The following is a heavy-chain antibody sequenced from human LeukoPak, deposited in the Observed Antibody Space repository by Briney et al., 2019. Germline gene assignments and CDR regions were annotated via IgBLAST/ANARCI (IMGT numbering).Heavy chain of an antibody. Sequence: SETLSLTCTVSGGSISSYYWSWIRQPPGKGLEWIGYIYYSGSTNYNPSLKSRVTISVDTSKNQFSLKLSSVTAADTAVYYCARTALEWLSPFDYWGQGTLVTVSS. CDR1: GGSISSYY. V-gene: IGHV4-59*01. CDR3: ARTALEWLSPFDY. D-gene: IGHD3-3*01. CDR2: IYYSGST. J-gene: IGHJ4*02.